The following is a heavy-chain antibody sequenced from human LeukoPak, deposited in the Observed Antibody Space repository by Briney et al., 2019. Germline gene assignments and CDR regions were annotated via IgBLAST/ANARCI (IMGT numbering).Heavy chain of an antibody. V-gene: IGHV4-4*07. CDR2: IYSSGGT. J-gene: IGHJ4*02. D-gene: IGHD6-13*01. Sequence: SETLSLTCTVSGGSISSYYWSWIRQPAGKGLEWIGRIYSSGGTNYNPSLKSRVTMSVDTSKNQFSLKLSSVTAADTAVYYCARDRIAAAGFDYWGQGTLVTVSS. CDR3: ARDRIAAAGFDY. CDR1: GGSISSYY.